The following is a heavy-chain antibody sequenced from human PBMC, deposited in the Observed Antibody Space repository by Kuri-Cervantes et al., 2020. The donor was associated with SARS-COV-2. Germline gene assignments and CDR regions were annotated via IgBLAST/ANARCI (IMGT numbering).Heavy chain of an antibody. CDR3: ARAPRGRGSNIVATIPHYYYGMDV. V-gene: IGHV6-1*01. CDR2: TSYKSQYFT. CDR1: GDSASSNSAA. Sequence: SQTLSLTCAISGDSASSNSAAWNWIRHSLSRGLEWLGRTSYKSQYFTHCAISVHSRITVNPDTSKNEFSLQLNSVTPEDTAVYYCARAPRGRGSNIVATIPHYYYGMDVWGQGTTVTVSS. D-gene: IGHD5-12*01. J-gene: IGHJ6*02.